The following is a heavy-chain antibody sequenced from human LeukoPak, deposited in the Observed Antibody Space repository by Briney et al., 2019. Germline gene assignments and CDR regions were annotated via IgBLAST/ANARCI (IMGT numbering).Heavy chain of an antibody. V-gene: IGHV4-59*01. CDR2: IYYSGST. J-gene: IGHJ4*02. CDR3: ARGTQQWLGY. D-gene: IGHD6-19*01. CDR1: GGSISSYY. Sequence: SETLSLTCTVFGGSISSYYWSWIRQPPGKGLEWIGYIYYSGSTNYNPSLKSRVTTSVDTSKNQFSLKLSSVTAADTAVYYCARGTQQWLGYWGQGTLVTVSS.